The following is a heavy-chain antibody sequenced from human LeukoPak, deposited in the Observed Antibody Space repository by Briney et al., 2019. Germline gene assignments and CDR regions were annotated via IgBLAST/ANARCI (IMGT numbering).Heavy chain of an antibody. Sequence: ASVKVSCKASGYTFTGYYMHWVRQAPGQGLEWMGWINPDSGGTNYAQKFQGRVTMTRDTSISTAYMELSRLSSDDTALYYCARAYDPCSASCYPVRKYFDYWGQGTPVTVSS. D-gene: IGHD2-2*01. CDR3: ARAYDPCSASCYPVRKYFDY. V-gene: IGHV1-2*02. CDR2: INPDSGGT. CDR1: GYTFTGYY. J-gene: IGHJ4*02.